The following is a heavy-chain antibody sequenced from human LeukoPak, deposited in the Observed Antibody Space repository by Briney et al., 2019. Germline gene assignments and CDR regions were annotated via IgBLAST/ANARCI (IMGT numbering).Heavy chain of an antibody. CDR2: FDPEDGET. J-gene: IGHJ4*02. CDR3: ASGEGYCSSTSCYPFDY. CDR1: GYTLTDLS. D-gene: IGHD2-2*01. Sequence: ASVKVSRKVSGYTLTDLSMHWVRQTPGKGLEWMGGFDPEDGETIYAQKFQGRVTMTRDTSISTAYMELSRLRSDDTAVYYCASGEGYCSSTSCYPFDYWGQGTLVTVSS. V-gene: IGHV1-24*01.